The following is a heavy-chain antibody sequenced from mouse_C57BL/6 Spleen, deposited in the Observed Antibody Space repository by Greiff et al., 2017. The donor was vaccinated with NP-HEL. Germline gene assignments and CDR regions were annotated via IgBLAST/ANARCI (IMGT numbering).Heavy chain of an antibody. J-gene: IGHJ1*03. CDR1: GYTFTDYY. V-gene: IGHV1-19*01. Sequence: EVQLQQSGPVLVKPGASVKMSCKASGYTFTDYYMNWVKQSHGKSLEWIGVINPYNGGTSYNQKFKGKATLTVDKSSSTAYMELNSLTSEDSAVYYCARQGPGYDYSRYFDVWGTGTTVTVSS. CDR3: ARQGPGYDYSRYFDV. D-gene: IGHD2-4*01. CDR2: INPYNGGT.